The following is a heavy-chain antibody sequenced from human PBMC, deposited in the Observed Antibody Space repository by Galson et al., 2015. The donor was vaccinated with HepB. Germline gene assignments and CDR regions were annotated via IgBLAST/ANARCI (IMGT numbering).Heavy chain of an antibody. D-gene: IGHD3-22*01. CDR3: ARIRRYYYDSSGYMDV. Sequence: PALVKPTQTLTLTCTVSGFSLSNAKMGVSWIRQPPGKALEWLAHIFSNDEKSYSTSLKSRLTISKDTSKSQVVLTMTNMDPVDTATYYCARIRRYYYDSSGYMDVWGKGTMVTVSS. CDR2: IFSNDEK. CDR1: GFSLSNAKMG. V-gene: IGHV2-26*01. J-gene: IGHJ6*03.